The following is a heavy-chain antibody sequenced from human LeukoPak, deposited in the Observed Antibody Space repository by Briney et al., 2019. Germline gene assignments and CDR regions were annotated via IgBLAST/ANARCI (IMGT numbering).Heavy chain of an antibody. CDR3: ATRQWLAPPPDS. CDR1: GFTFSKYW. V-gene: IGHV3-74*01. J-gene: IGHJ4*02. D-gene: IGHD6-19*01. CDR2: INADGTVT. Sequence: GGSLRLSCAASGFTFSKYWMLWVRQAPGKGLESVSRINADGTVTTYADSVKGRFTVSRDNADNTMFLQMNSVRDEDTAVYYCATRQWLAPPPDSWGQGTPVTVSS.